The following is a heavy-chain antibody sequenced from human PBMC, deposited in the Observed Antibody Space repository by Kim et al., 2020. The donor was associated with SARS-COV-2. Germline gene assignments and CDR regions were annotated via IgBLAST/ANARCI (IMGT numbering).Heavy chain of an antibody. CDR2: ISSSSSYT. CDR1: GFTFSDYY. Sequence: GGSLRLSCAASGFTFSDYYMSWIRQAPGKGLEWVSYISSSSSYTNYADSVKGRFTISRDNAKNSLYLQMNSLRAEDTAVYYCARGHYDSSGYLRGIWFDPWGQGTLVTVSS. J-gene: IGHJ5*02. D-gene: IGHD3-22*01. CDR3: ARGHYDSSGYLRGIWFDP. V-gene: IGHV3-11*05.